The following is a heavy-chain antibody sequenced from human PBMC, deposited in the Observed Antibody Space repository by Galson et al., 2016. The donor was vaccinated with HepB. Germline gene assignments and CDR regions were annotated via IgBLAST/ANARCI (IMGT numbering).Heavy chain of an antibody. CDR2: ISSSNNTI. CDR1: GFIFSDYH. Sequence: SLRLSCAASGFIFSDYHINWIRQAPGKGLEWISYISSSNNTIHYADSVKGRFTVSRDYAKNSLYLQMNSLRAEDTAVYYCARDSSSGYVIDAFDIWGQGTMVTVSS. CDR3: ARDSSSGYVIDAFDI. V-gene: IGHV3-11*04. J-gene: IGHJ3*02. D-gene: IGHD5-12*01.